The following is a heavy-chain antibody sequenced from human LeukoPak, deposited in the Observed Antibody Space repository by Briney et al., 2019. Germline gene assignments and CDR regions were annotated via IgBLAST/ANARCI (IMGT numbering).Heavy chain of an antibody. CDR2: IYPGDSDT. CDR1: GYSFTSYW. CDR3: AKAAAGLRDAFDI. V-gene: IGHV5-51*01. Sequence: GESLKISCKGSGYSFTSYWMGWVRQMPGKGLEWMGIIYPGDSDTRYSPSFQGQVTFSADKSISTAYLQWSSLRASDTAMYYCAKAAAGLRDAFDIWGQGTMVTVSS. D-gene: IGHD6-25*01. J-gene: IGHJ3*02.